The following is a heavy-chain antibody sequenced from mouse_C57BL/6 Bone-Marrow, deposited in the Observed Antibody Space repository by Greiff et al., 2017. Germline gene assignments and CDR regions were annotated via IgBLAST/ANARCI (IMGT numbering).Heavy chain of an antibody. D-gene: IGHD2-1*01. CDR2: IYPRSGTT. Sequence: VQLQESGAELARPGASVKLSCKASGYTFTSYGISWVQQRTGQGLEWIGEIYPRSGTTYYNEKFKGKATLTAYNSSSTAYMELRRLTSEDSAVXFSARELPLTDYWGQGTSVTVSS. J-gene: IGHJ4*01. CDR1: GYTFTSYG. V-gene: IGHV1-81*01. CDR3: ARELPLTDY.